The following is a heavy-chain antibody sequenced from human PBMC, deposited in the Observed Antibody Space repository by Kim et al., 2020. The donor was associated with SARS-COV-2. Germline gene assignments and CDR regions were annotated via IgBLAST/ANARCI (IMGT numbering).Heavy chain of an antibody. D-gene: IGHD4-17*01. J-gene: IGHJ4*02. CDR2: ISAASIVI. CDR1: GFTFSDYH. CDR3: ARDSNYGGIFDY. V-gene: IGHV3-11*06. Sequence: GGSLRLSCAASGFTFSDYHMRWVRQAPGKGLEWVAYISAASIVIHHADSVKGRFIISRDNSKHSLYLQMNSLRDEDTAIYYCARDSNYGGIFDYWGQGAL.